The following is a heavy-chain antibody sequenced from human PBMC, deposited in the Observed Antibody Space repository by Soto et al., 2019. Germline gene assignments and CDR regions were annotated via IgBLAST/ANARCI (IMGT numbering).Heavy chain of an antibody. Sequence: QVQLVESWGGVVQTGGSLRLSCAARGFALSPYTIHWVRQAPGKGLDWVAGLSSDGSNNFYPDSVKGRITISRDNSKTTVHRPINNLRPEDTAIYYCAKDAEMHATRLLSYFALDLWGRGTTVTVAS. V-gene: IGHV3-30-3*01. CDR2: LSSDGSNN. CDR1: GFALSPYT. D-gene: IGHD3-10*01. CDR3: AKDAEMHATRLLSYFALDL. J-gene: IGHJ6*02.